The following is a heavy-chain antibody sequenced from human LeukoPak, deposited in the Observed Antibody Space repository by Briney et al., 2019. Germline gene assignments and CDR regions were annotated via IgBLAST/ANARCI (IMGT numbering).Heavy chain of an antibody. Sequence: SETLSLTCTVSGGSISSSSYYWGWIRQPPGKGLEWIGSIYYSGSTYYNPPLKSRVTISVDTSKNQFSLKLSSVTAADTAVYYCARLESAAAGRPIDYWGQGTLVTVSS. V-gene: IGHV4-39*01. CDR1: GGSISSSSYY. J-gene: IGHJ4*02. CDR3: ARLESAAAGRPIDY. D-gene: IGHD6-13*01. CDR2: IYYSGST.